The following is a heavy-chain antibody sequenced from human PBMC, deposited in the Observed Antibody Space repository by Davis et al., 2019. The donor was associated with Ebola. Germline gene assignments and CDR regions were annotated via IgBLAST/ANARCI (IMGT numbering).Heavy chain of an antibody. CDR2: ISSSSSYM. CDR3: ARVPDWRWYFDL. J-gene: IGHJ2*01. CDR1: GFTFSSYG. Sequence: GESLKISCAASGFTFSSYGMNCVRQAPGKGLEWVSSISSSSSYMYYADSVKGRFTISRDNAKNSLYLQMNSLRAEDTAVYYCARVPDWRWYFDLWGRGTLVTVSS. V-gene: IGHV3-21*01. D-gene: IGHD2-21*01.